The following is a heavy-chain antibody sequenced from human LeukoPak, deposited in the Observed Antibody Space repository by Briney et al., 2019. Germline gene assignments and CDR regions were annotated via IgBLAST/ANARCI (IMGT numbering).Heavy chain of an antibody. V-gene: IGHV1-69*10. D-gene: IGHD3-22*01. CDR1: GGTFSSYA. CDR3: AGEYYYDSSGYYGY. CDR2: IIPILGIA. J-gene: IGHJ4*02. Sequence: VXXSCKASGGTFSSYAISWVRQAPGQGLEWMGRIIPILGIANYAQKFQGRVTITADKSTSTAYMELSSLRSEDTAVYYCAGEYYYDSSGYYGYWGQGILVTVSS.